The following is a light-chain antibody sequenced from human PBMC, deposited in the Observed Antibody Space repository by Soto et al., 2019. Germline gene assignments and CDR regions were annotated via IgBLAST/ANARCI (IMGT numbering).Light chain of an antibody. Sequence: QSALTQPASVSGSPGQSITISCTGSSGDVDAFDYVSWYQQHPGKAPKLMIFEVSDRPSGVSDRFSGSKSGSTASLTISGLQAEDEADYFCISFTSSRTQDFGTGTQVTVL. CDR1: SGDVDAFDY. CDR2: EVS. CDR3: ISFTSSRTQD. J-gene: IGLJ1*01. V-gene: IGLV2-14*01.